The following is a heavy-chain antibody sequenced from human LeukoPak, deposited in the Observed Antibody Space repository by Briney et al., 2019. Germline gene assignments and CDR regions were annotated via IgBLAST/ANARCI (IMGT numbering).Heavy chain of an antibody. Sequence: GGSLRLSCAASGFTFSSYAMSWVRQAPGKGLEWVSAISGSGGSTYYADSVKGRFTISRDNSKNTLFLQMNSLRAEDTAVYYCAKSSSGWCGLKWGQGTLVTVSS. D-gene: IGHD6-19*01. V-gene: IGHV3-23*01. CDR3: AKSSSGWCGLK. CDR1: GFTFSSYA. CDR2: ISGSGGST. J-gene: IGHJ4*02.